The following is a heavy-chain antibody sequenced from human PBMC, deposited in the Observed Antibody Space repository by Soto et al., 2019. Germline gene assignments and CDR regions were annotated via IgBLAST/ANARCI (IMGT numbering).Heavy chain of an antibody. J-gene: IGHJ5*02. CDR2: IYYSGST. V-gene: IGHV4-59*08. Sequence: QVQLQESGPGLVKPSETLSLTCTVSGGSISSHYWSWIRQPPGKGLEWIGYIYYSGSTNYNPSLKSRVNLSVDTSKNQFSLKLSSVTAADTAVYYCARQYYYGSGSYSWGWFDPWGQGTLVTVSS. CDR3: ARQYYYGSGSYSWGWFDP. CDR1: GGSISSHY. D-gene: IGHD3-10*01.